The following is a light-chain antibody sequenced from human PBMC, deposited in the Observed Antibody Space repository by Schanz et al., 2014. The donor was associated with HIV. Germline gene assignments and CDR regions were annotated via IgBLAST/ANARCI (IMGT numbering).Light chain of an antibody. CDR3: QQYGSSVT. Sequence: ETVLTQSPGSLSLSPGERATLSCRASQSVNNNLAWYQQKSGQPPRLFIYGASSRATGIPDRFSGSGSGTDFTLTISRLEPEDFAVYYCQQYGSSVTFGQGTKVEIK. J-gene: IGKJ1*01. CDR1: QSVNNN. V-gene: IGKV3-20*01. CDR2: GAS.